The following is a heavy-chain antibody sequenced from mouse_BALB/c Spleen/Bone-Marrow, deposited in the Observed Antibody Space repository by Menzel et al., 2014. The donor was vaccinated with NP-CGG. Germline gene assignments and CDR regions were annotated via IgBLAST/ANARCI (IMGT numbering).Heavy chain of an antibody. Sequence: QVQLQQSGAELVKPGASVKLSCKASGYTFTSYWMHWVKQRSGQGLEWIGEINPSNGRTNYSEKFKSKATLTVDKSSSTAYMQLSSLTSEDSAVYYCARPYYGPYFDYWGQGTTLTVSS. CDR3: ARPYYGPYFDY. D-gene: IGHD1-2*01. CDR1: GYTFTSYW. V-gene: IGHV1S81*02. CDR2: INPSNGRT. J-gene: IGHJ2*01.